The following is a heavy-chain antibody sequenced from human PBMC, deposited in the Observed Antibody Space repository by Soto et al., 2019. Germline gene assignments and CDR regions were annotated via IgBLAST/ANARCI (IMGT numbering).Heavy chain of an antibody. CDR2: IIPILGIA. CDR3: ARVGGSGSPFDP. Sequence: QVQLVQSGAEVKKPGSSVKVSCKASGGTFSSYTISWVRQAPGQGLEWMGRIIPILGIANYAQKFQGRVXIXAXXSTRTAYMELSSRRSEDTAVYYCARVGGSGSPFDPWGQGTLVTVSS. CDR1: GGTFSSYT. J-gene: IGHJ5*02. D-gene: IGHD3-10*01. V-gene: IGHV1-69*02.